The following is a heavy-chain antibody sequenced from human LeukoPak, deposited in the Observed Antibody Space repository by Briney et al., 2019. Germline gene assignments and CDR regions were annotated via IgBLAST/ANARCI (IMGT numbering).Heavy chain of an antibody. CDR3: GVGVVVPAAIIDY. Sequence: ASVKVSCKASGYTFTGYYMHWVRQAPGQGLEWMGWINPNSGGTNYAQKLQGRVTMTTDTSTSTAYMELRSLRSEDTAVYYCGVGVVVPAAIIDYWGQGTLVTVSS. V-gene: IGHV1-2*02. CDR2: INPNSGGT. CDR1: GYTFTGYY. J-gene: IGHJ4*02. D-gene: IGHD2-2*02.